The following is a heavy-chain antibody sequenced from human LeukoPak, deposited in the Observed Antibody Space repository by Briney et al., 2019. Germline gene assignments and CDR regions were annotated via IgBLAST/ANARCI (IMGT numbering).Heavy chain of an antibody. J-gene: IGHJ4*02. CDR2: IYYSGST. V-gene: IGHV4-59*12. Sequence: SETLSLTCTVSGGSISSYYWSWIRQPPGKGLEWIGYIYYSGSTNYNPSLKSRVTISVDTSKNQFSLKLSSVTAADTAVYYCARDRGGYDSGYFDYWGQGTLVTVSS. CDR1: GGSISSYY. D-gene: IGHD5-12*01. CDR3: ARDRGGYDSGYFDY.